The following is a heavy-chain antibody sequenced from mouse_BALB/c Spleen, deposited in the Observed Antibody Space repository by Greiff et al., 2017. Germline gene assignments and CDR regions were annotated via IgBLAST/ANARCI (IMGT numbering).Heavy chain of an antibody. J-gene: IGHJ4*01. CDR1: GFTFSSYG. Sequence: EVKLVESGGGLVQPGGSLKLSCAASGFTFSSYGMSWVRQTPDKRLELVATINSNGGSTYYPDSVKGRFTISRDNAKNTLSLQMSSLKSEDTAMYYCARDPAYYRYDGYAMDYWGQGTSVTVSS. D-gene: IGHD2-14*01. CDR3: ARDPAYYRYDGYAMDY. V-gene: IGHV5-6-3*01. CDR2: INSNGGST.